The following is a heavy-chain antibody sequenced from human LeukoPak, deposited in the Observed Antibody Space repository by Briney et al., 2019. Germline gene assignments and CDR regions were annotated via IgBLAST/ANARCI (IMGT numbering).Heavy chain of an antibody. V-gene: IGHV3-74*01. D-gene: IGHD3-22*01. CDR1: GFTFSTYW. CDR3: ARAPSEIGGYYPEYFRH. CDR2: IKSDGST. Sequence: GSLRLSCAASGFTFSTYWMHWVRQAPGKGLVWVSRIKSDGSTNYADSVKGRFTISRDNAKNTVSLQMNSPRPEDTGVYYCARAPSEIGGYYPEYFRHWGQGTLVTVSS. J-gene: IGHJ1*01.